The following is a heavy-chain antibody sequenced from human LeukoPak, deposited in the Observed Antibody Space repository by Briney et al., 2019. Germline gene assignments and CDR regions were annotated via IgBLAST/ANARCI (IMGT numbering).Heavy chain of an antibody. J-gene: IGHJ4*02. D-gene: IGHD1-26*01. CDR2: IIPILGIA. V-gene: IGHV1-69*04. Sequence: VASVTVSCKASGGTFSSYAISWVRQAPGQGLEWMGRIIPILGIANYAQKFQGRVTITADKSTSTAYMELSSLRSEDTAVYYCARSGSSGSPFDYWGQGTLVTVSS. CDR1: GGTFSSYA. CDR3: ARSGSSGSPFDY.